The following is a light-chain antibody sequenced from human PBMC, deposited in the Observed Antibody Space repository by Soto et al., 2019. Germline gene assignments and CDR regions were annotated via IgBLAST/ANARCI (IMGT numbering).Light chain of an antibody. J-gene: IGLJ1*01. CDR1: KRNVGGYNY. CDR2: EVS. Sequence: THPPSASPTPEQYVTFPRILNKRNVGGYNYVSWYQQHPGKAPKLMIYEVSKRPSGVPDRFSVSKSGNTASLTVSGLQPVYYAGYWCRSNAGLNHLSVFGTGT. V-gene: IGLV2-8*01. CDR3: RSNAGLNHLSV.